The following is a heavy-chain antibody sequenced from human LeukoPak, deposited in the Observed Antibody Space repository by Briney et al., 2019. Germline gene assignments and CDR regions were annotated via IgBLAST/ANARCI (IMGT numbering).Heavy chain of an antibody. J-gene: IGHJ3*02. CDR2: ISAYNGNT. CDR3: ARIRDGYNDAYDI. D-gene: IGHD5-24*01. CDR1: GYTFTSYG. V-gene: IGHV1-18*01. Sequence: ASVKVSCKASGYTFTSYGISWVRQAPGQGLEWMGWISAYNGNTNYAQKLQGRVTMTTDTSTSTTYMELSSLRSEDTAIYYCARIRDGYNDAYDIWGQGTVVTVPS.